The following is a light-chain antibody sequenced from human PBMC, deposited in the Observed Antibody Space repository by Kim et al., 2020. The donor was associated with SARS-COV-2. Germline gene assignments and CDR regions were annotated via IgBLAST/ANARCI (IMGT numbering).Light chain of an antibody. V-gene: IGLV6-57*02. J-gene: IGLJ2*01. CDR2: EDN. CDR1: SGSIASNY. Sequence: GKTVTISCTGSSGSIASNYVQWYQQRPGSAPTTVIYEDNQRPSGVPDRFSGSIDSSSNSASLTISGLKTEDEADYYCQSYDSNIGVFGGGTQLTVL. CDR3: QSYDSNIGV.